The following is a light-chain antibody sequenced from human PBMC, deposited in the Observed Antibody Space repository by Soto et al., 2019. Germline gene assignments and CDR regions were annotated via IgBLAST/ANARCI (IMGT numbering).Light chain of an antibody. V-gene: IGLV1-40*01. CDR2: GNS. CDR3: QSYDSSLSGSWV. CDR1: SSNIGAGYD. J-gene: IGLJ3*02. Sequence: QSVLTQPPSVSVAPGQRVTISCTGSSSNIGAGYDVHWYQQLPGTAPKLLIYGNSNRPSGVPDRFSGSKSGTSASLAITGLQAEDEADDYCQSYDSSLSGSWVFGGGTKLTVL.